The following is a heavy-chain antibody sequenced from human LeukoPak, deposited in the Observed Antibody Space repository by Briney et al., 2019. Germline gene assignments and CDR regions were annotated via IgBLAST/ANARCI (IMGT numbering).Heavy chain of an antibody. V-gene: IGHV4-4*07. CDR3: ARETEVPGGRSWDF. D-gene: IGHD6-19*01. CDR2: THTSGTT. CDR1: GASISSYY. Sequence: SETLSLTCTVSGASISSYYRTWIRQPAGKGLEWIGRTHTSGTTNHNPSLKSRVTMSVDTSNNHFSLKLSSVTAADTAVYYCARETEVPGGRSWDFWGQGTLVTVSS. J-gene: IGHJ4*02.